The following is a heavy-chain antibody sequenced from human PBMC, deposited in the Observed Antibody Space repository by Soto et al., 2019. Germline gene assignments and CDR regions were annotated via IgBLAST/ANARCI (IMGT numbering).Heavy chain of an antibody. J-gene: IGHJ4*02. CDR3: AVAASCCYFLTSFHY. CDR2: ISYDGSNK. CDR1: GFTFSSYA. Sequence: QVQLVESGGGVVQPGRSLRLSCAASGFTFSSYAMHWVRQAPGKGLEWVAVISYDGSNKYYADSVKGRFTISRDNSKNTLYLPMNSLTAEDTAVYYCAVAASCCYFLTSFHYWCQGTLVTVSS. D-gene: IGHD6-25*01. V-gene: IGHV3-30-3*01.